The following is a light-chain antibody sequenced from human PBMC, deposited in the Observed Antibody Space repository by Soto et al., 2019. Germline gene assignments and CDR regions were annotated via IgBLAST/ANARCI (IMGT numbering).Light chain of an antibody. V-gene: IGLV3-1*01. CDR2: QDN. Sequence: ELTQSPSVSVSPGQTASITCSGNKLGDKYASWYQQKPGQSPVLLMYQDNKRPSGIPERFSGSNSGNTATLTISGTQAMDEADYYCQTWDSSTFVVFGGGTKLTVL. CDR3: QTWDSSTFVV. CDR1: KLGDKY. J-gene: IGLJ3*02.